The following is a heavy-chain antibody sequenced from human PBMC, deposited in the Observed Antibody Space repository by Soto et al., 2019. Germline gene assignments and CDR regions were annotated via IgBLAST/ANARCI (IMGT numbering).Heavy chain of an antibody. D-gene: IGHD2-15*01. J-gene: IGHJ4*02. CDR3: ARSRIVVVVAATPDY. Sequence: QVQLVESGGGVVQPGRSLRLSCAASGFTFSSYAMHWVRQAPGKGLEWVAVISYDGSNKYYADSVKGRFTISRDNSKNTLYLQMNSLRAEDTAVYYCARSRIVVVVAATPDYWGQGTLVTVSS. CDR2: ISYDGSNK. CDR1: GFTFSSYA. V-gene: IGHV3-30-3*01.